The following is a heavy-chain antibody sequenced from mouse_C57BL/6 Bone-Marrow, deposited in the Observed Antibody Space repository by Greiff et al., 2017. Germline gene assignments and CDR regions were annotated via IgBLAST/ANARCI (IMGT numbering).Heavy chain of an antibody. CDR1: GFSLTSYG. Sequence: VKLMESGPGLVQPSQSLSITCTVSGFSLTSYGVHWVRQSPGKGLEWLGVIWSGGSTDYNAAFISRLSISKDNSKSQVFFKMNSLQADDTAIYYCARKGGNYPWAMDYWGQGTSVTVSS. D-gene: IGHD2-1*01. V-gene: IGHV2-2*01. CDR2: IWSGGST. CDR3: ARKGGNYPWAMDY. J-gene: IGHJ4*01.